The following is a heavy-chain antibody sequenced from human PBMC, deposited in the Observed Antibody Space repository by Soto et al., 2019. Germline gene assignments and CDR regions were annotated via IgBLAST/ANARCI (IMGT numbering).Heavy chain of an antibody. Sequence: SETLSLTCAVYGGSFSGYYWSWIRQPPGKGLEWIGEINHSGSTDYNPSLKSRVTISVDTSKNQFSLKLNSVTAADTAVYYCARGSVLSSGYLEDGFDIWGQGRMVTVSS. D-gene: IGHD3-22*01. J-gene: IGHJ3*02. CDR2: INHSGST. V-gene: IGHV4-34*01. CDR3: ARGSVLSSGYLEDGFDI. CDR1: GGSFSGYY.